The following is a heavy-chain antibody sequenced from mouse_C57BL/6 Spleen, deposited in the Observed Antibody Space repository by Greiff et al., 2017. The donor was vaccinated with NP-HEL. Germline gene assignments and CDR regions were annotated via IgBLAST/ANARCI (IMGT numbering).Heavy chain of an antibody. V-gene: IGHV1-64*01. CDR2: IHPNSGST. J-gene: IGHJ1*03. CDR3: ARGYGSSPSYWYFDV. CDR1: GYTFTSYW. Sequence: VQLRQSGAELVKPGASVKLSCKASGYTFTSYWMHWVKQRPGQGLEWIGMIHPNSGSTNYNEKFKSKATLTVDKSSSTAYMQLSSLTSEDSAVYYCARGYGSSPSYWYFDVWGTGTTVTVSS. D-gene: IGHD1-1*01.